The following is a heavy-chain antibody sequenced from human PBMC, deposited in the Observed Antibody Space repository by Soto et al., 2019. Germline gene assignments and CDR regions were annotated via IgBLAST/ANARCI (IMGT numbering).Heavy chain of an antibody. D-gene: IGHD3-22*01. Sequence: GGSLRLSCAASGFTFSSYAVSWVRQAPGKGPEWISSISGSGSTIYYADSVKGRFTISRDNSKNTLYLQMSSLRAEDTAVYYCAKVFYYYDSSGYYYFDYWGQGTLVTVSS. CDR3: AKVFYYYDSSGYYYFDY. CDR2: ISGSGSTI. CDR1: GFTFSSYA. V-gene: IGHV3-23*01. J-gene: IGHJ4*02.